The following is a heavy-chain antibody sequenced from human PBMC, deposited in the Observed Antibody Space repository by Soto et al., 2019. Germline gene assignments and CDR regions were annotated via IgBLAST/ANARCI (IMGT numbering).Heavy chain of an antibody. CDR1: GGSINSSDHF. V-gene: IGHV4-39*01. D-gene: IGHD3-10*02. J-gene: IGHJ5*02. Sequence: SETLSLTCSLSGGSINSSDHFWGWIRQTPGKGLEWIGSVYYTETTYYNPSLKSPVTISVETSRNTFSLKVNSVTAADTGIYYCARQRVLSTNMFVTSFDPWGQGTLVTVSS. CDR3: ARQRVLSTNMFVTSFDP. CDR2: VYYTETT.